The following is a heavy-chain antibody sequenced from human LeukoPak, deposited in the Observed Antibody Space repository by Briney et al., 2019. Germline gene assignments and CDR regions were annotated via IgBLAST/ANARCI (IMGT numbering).Heavy chain of an antibody. CDR1: GGSLSGYY. J-gene: IGHJ4*02. CDR2: INHSGST. CDR3: ARRGKKDYDYVWGSYRYFDY. Sequence: SETLSLTCAVYGGSLSGYYWSWIRQPPGKGLEWIGEINHSGSTNYNPSLKSRVTISVDTSKNQFSLKLSSVTAADTAVYYCARRGKKDYDYVWGSYRYFDYWGQGTLVTVSS. V-gene: IGHV4-34*01. D-gene: IGHD3-16*02.